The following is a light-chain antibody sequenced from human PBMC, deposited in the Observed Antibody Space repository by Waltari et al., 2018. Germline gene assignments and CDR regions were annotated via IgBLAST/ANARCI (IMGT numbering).Light chain of an antibody. CDR2: EDY. CDR1: SGNIASNY. V-gene: IGLV6-57*03. CDR3: QSYDGINWM. Sequence: NFMLTQPHSVSESPGKTVTISCTRSSGNIASNYVQWFQQRPGRAPTTVIYEDYQRPSGVPDRFSGSIDSSSNSASLTISGLKTEDEADYYCQSYDGINWMFGGGTKLTVL. J-gene: IGLJ3*02.